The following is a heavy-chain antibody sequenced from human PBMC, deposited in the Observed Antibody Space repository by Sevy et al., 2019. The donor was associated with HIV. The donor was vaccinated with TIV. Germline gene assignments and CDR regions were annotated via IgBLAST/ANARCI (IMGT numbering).Heavy chain of an antibody. V-gene: IGHV3-30*02. Sequence: GGSLRLSCAASGFTFSSYGMHWVRQAPGKGLEWVAFIRYDGSNKYYADSVKGRFTISRDNSKNTLYLQMNSLRAEDTAVFYCAKGSKATDSAFDIWGQGTMVTVSS. CDR3: AKGSKATDSAFDI. CDR2: IRYDGSNK. CDR1: GFTFSSYG. D-gene: IGHD3-22*01. J-gene: IGHJ3*02.